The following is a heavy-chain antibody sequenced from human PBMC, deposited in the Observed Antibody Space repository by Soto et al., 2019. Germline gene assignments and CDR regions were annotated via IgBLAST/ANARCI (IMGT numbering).Heavy chain of an antibody. CDR2: ISSSGSNV. CDR1: GVTVSSHE. J-gene: IGHJ4*02. D-gene: IGHD6-19*01. CDR3: ARGYSGGWSRGGYFDF. Sequence: EVQLVESGGTLVQHGGTLRLSCEASGVTVSSHEMNWVRQAPGKGQEWVSFISSSGSNVYYADSVKGRFTISRDNAKNSLFLQMNSLRAEDTSVYYCARGYSGGWSRGGYFDFWGQGTLVTASS. V-gene: IGHV3-48*03.